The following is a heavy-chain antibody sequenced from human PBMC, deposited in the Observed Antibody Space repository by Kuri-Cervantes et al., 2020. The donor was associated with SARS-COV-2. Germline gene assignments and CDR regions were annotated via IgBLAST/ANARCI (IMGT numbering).Heavy chain of an antibody. D-gene: IGHD3-3*01. V-gene: IGHV3-7*03. J-gene: IGHJ6*03. CDR1: GFIFSNFW. Sequence: GGSLSLSCAASGFIFSNFWMNWVRQAPGKGLEWVAKIKEDGSGQYYVDSVKGRFTISRDNAKNTLYLQMNSLRAEDTAVYYCARRYTDVLGFLEWPGKTQYYYYIDVWGKGTTVTVSS. CDR2: IKEDGSGQ. CDR3: ARRYTDVLGFLEWPGKTQYYYYIDV.